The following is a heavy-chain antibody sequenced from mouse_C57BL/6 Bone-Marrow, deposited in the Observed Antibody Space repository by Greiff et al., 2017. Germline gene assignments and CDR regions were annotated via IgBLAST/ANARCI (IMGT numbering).Heavy chain of an antibody. CDR2: ISDGGSYT. J-gene: IGHJ3*01. CDR3: ARDRVYSNPLAY. D-gene: IGHD2-5*01. Sequence: EVQRVESGGGLVKPGGSLKLSCAASGFTFSSYAMSWVRQTPEKRVEWVATISDGGSYTYYPDNVKGRFTISRDNAKNNLYLQMSHLKSEDTAMYYCARDRVYSNPLAYWGQGTLVTVSA. CDR1: GFTFSSYA. V-gene: IGHV5-4*01.